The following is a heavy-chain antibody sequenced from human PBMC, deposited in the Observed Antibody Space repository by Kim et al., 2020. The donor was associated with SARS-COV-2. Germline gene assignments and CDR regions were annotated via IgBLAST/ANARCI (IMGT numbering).Heavy chain of an antibody. J-gene: IGHJ4*02. CDR1: GFSFGTYV. CDR3: ARGQLWLLNYFAY. V-gene: IGHV3-23*01. CDR2: FSAGNT. Sequence: GGSLRLSCAASGFSFGTYVMNWVRQAPGKGLEWVSGFSAGNTYYADSLKGRFTISTDSSKNTVYLQMNNLRAEDTAVYYCARGQLWLLNYFAYWGQGTLVTVSS. D-gene: IGHD5-18*01.